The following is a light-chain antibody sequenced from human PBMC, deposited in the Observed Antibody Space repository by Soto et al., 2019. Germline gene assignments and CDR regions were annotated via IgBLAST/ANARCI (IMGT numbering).Light chain of an antibody. CDR2: AAS. CDR3: QDYGTSWT. Sequence: ESVLTQSPGTLSLSPGERATLYCRASQSVGSNYLAWYQQKPGQAPRLLIYAASSRATGIPDRFSGSGSGTDFTLTINRLEPEDFAVYYCQDYGTSWTFGQGTKVDIK. CDR1: QSVGSNY. J-gene: IGKJ1*01. V-gene: IGKV3-20*01.